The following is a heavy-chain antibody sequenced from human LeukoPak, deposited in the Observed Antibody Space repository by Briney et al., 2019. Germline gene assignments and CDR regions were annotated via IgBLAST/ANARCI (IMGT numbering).Heavy chain of an antibody. D-gene: IGHD6-13*01. CDR2: ISRMSGST. J-gene: IGHJ4*01. V-gene: IGHV3-23*01. Sequence: GGSLRLSCAASGFTFSNYAMSWVRQAPGKGLEWVSVISRMSGSTYYADSVKGRFTISRDNSKNTLYLQMNSLRAEDTAIYYCAKAEVIAAAVDYWGQEPWSPSPQ. CDR1: GFTFSNYA. CDR3: AKAEVIAAAVDY.